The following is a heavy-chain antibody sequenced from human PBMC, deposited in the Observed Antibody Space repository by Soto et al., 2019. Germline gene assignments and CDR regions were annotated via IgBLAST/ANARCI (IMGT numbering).Heavy chain of an antibody. CDR1: GFTFSSYA. CDR3: ATGWRYDFWSGYPATARFDP. D-gene: IGHD3-3*01. J-gene: IGHJ5*02. V-gene: IGHV3-23*01. Sequence: PGGSLRLSCAASGFTFSSYAMSWVRQAPGKGLEWVSAISGSGGSTYYADSVKGRFTISRDNSKNTPYLQMNSLRAEDTAVYYCATGWRYDFWSGYPATARFDPWGQGTLVTVSS. CDR2: ISGSGGST.